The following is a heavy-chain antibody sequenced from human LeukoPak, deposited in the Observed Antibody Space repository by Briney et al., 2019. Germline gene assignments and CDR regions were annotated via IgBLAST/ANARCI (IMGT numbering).Heavy chain of an antibody. CDR2: MDHSGST. D-gene: IGHD2-2*01. Sequence: SETLSLTCTVSGGSISSHCCTWLRQPPGKGLEWIGYMDHSGSTNYNPSLKSRVTISVDTSKNQFSLKLSSVTAADTAVYYCARSSPSWGYYYGMDVWGQGTKVTVSS. CDR1: GGSISSHC. V-gene: IGHV4-59*11. CDR3: ARSSPSWGYYYGMDV. J-gene: IGHJ6*02.